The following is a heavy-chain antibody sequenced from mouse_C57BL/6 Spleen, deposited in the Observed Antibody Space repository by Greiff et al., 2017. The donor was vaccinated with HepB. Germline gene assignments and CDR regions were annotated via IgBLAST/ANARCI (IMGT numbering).Heavy chain of an antibody. CDR1: GYAFSSSW. Sequence: VQLQQSGPELVKPGASVKISCKASGYAFSSSWMNWVKQRPGKGLEWIGRIYPGDGDTNYNGKFKGNATLTADKSSSTAYMQLSSLTSEDSAVYFCAATAYWGQGTLVTVSA. CDR2: IYPGDGDT. CDR3: AATAY. J-gene: IGHJ3*01. V-gene: IGHV1-82*01. D-gene: IGHD1-1*01.